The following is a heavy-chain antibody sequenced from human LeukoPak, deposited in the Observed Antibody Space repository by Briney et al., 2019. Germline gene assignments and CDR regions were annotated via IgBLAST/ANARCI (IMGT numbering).Heavy chain of an antibody. D-gene: IGHD7-27*01. J-gene: IGHJ3*02. CDR1: GFAFSSYA. Sequence: GGSLRLSCEASGFAFSSYAMIWVRQAPGKGLEWVSAITGSGGGTQYADSVKGRFTISRDNSKNTLYLQMNSLRAEDTAVYYCAREVLTGDSQAFDIWGQGTMVTVSS. CDR2: ITGSGGGT. CDR3: AREVLTGDSQAFDI. V-gene: IGHV3-23*01.